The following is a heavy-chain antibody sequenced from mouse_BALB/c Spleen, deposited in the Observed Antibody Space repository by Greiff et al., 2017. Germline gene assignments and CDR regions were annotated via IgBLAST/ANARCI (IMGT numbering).Heavy chain of an antibody. CDR2: ISYSGST. CDR3: ARLVLLRYYAMDY. V-gene: IGHV3-8*02. D-gene: IGHD1-1*01. CDR1: GDSITSGY. J-gene: IGHJ4*01. Sequence: EVKVEESGPSLVKPSQTLSLTCSVTGDSITSGYWNWIRKFPGNKLEYMGYISYSGSTYYNPSLKSRISITRDTSKNQYYLQLNSVTTEDTATYYCARLVLLRYYAMDYWGQGTSVTVSS.